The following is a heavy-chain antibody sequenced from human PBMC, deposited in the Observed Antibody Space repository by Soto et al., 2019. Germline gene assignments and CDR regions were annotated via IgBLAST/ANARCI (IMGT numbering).Heavy chain of an antibody. CDR1: GGFISSYY. Sequence: PSETLSLTCSVSGGFISSYYWSWIRQPPGKGLEWIAYIYYSVTSYNPSLKSRVSISLDTSKNQFSLKLSSVTAADTAVYYCARTYDGSGPNSGGYSFDIWGQGTMVTVSS. D-gene: IGHD3-22*01. J-gene: IGHJ3*02. CDR3: ARTYDGSGPNSGGYSFDI. V-gene: IGHV4-59*01. CDR2: IYYSVT.